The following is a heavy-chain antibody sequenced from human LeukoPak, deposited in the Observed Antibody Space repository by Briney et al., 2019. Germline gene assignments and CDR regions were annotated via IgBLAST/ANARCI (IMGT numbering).Heavy chain of an antibody. J-gene: IGHJ3*02. CDR2: IIPIFGTA. CDR3: ARGDGGNPWDAFDI. Sequence: SVKVSCKASGGTFSSYAISWVRQAPGQGLEWMGGIIPIFGTANYAQKFQGRVTITTDESTSTAYMELSSLRHDDTAVYYCARGDGGNPWDAFDIWGQGTMVTVSS. V-gene: IGHV1-69*05. D-gene: IGHD4-23*01. CDR1: GGTFSSYA.